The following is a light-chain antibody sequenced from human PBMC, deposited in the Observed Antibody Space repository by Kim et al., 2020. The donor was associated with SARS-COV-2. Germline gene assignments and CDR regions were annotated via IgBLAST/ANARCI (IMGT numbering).Light chain of an antibody. CDR2: QDS. V-gene: IGLV3-1*01. J-gene: IGLJ2*01. CDR3: QAWDSSTVV. CDR1: KLGDKY. Sequence: SPGQTASVTCSGDKLGDKYACWYQQKPGQSPVLVIYQDSKRPSGIPERFSGSNSGNTATLTISGTQAMDEADYYCQAWDSSTVVFGGGTQLTVL.